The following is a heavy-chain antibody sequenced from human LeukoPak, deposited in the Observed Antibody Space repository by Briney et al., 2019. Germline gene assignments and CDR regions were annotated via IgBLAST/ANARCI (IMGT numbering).Heavy chain of an antibody. CDR1: GDSLNTYY. CDR2: VASSGTS. CDR3: ARVVRGVVTSNWFDP. D-gene: IGHD2-21*02. V-gene: IGHV4-59*01. J-gene: IGHJ5*02. Sequence: SETLSLTCTVSGDSLNTYYWTWIRQTPGKELEWIGFVASSGTSNYNPSLMSRVFISIDPSTNKFPLALTSVPTADTTVYYCARVVRGVVTSNWFDPWGQGTLVSVSS.